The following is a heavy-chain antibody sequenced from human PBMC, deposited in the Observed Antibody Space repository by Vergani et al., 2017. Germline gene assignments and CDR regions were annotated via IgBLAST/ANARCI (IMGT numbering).Heavy chain of an antibody. J-gene: IGHJ6*03. V-gene: IGHV3-30*03. CDR2: ISYDVNKK. D-gene: IGHD1-1*01. CDR1: GVPFRDYG. Sequence: QVQLVESGGGEVQPGRSLRLSCSAAGVPFRDYGVNWVRQAPGKGLGWVSVISYDVNKKQYAASVKGRFTVSSDNAKDTLYLEMNALRAEDTAVYYCARDFLTRVTTLDYYYMGVWGKGTTVTVSS. CDR3: ARDFLTRVTTLDYYYMGV.